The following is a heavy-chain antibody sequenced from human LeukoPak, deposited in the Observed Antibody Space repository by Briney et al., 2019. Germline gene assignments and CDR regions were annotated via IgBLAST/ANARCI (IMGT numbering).Heavy chain of an antibody. Sequence: GESLKISCKGSGYSFTTYWIGWVRQMPGKGLEWMGMTYPGDSDTRYSQSFQGQVTISADKSISTAYLQWSSLKASDTAMYYCARHLSPDGFDIWGQGTMVTVSS. CDR3: ARHLSPDGFDI. V-gene: IGHV5-51*01. CDR1: GYSFTTYW. J-gene: IGHJ3*02. D-gene: IGHD2/OR15-2a*01. CDR2: TYPGDSDT.